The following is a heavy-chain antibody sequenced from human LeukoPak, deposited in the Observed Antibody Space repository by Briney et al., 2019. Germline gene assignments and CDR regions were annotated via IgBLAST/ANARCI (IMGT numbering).Heavy chain of an antibody. CDR3: ARDPYYDFWSGYYISTPFDY. D-gene: IGHD3-3*01. J-gene: IGHJ4*02. CDR2: IKQDGSEK. Sequence: GGSLRLSCAASGFTFSSYWMSWVRQAPGKGLEWVANIKQDGSEKFYVDSVKGRFTISRDNAKNSLYLQMNSLRAVDTAVYYCARDPYYDFWSGYYISTPFDYWGQGTLVTVSS. CDR1: GFTFSSYW. V-gene: IGHV3-7*01.